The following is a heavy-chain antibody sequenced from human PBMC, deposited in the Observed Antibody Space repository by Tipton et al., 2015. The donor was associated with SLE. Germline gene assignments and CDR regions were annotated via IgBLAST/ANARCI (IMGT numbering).Heavy chain of an antibody. CDR2: ISAYNGNT. CDR3: AGGSIAAAPGTFDY. J-gene: IGHJ4*02. V-gene: IGHV1-18*04. Sequence: QSGAEVKKPGASVKVSCKASGYTFTSYGISWVRQAPGQGLEWMGWISAYNGNTNYAQKLQGRVTMTTDTSTSTAYMGLRSLRSEDTAVYYFAGGSIAAAPGTFDYWGQGSLVTVSS. CDR1: GYTFTSYG. D-gene: IGHD6-13*01.